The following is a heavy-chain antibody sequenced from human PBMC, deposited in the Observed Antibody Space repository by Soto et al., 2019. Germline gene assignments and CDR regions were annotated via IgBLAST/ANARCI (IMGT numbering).Heavy chain of an antibody. CDR3: EGPPATPVSTGAY. V-gene: IGHV4-4*02. D-gene: IGHD2-15*01. CDR1: GGSISRSYW. J-gene: IGHJ4*02. Sequence: PSETLSLTCAVSGGSISRSYWWSWVRQFPGKGLEWIGVIYHIGSTNYNPSLTGRVTMSVYKSKNHFSLRITYVPAAATPAHFPEGPPATPVSTGAYWGQEILVTVSS. CDR2: IYHIGST.